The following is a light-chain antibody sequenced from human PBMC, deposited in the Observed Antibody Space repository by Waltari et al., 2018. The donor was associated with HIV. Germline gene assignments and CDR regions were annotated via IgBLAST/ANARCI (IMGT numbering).Light chain of an antibody. Sequence: QSALTQPASVSGSPGPSIPISCTGTSSAIGTSNLVSWYQQRPGKAPKLLIYEVTRRPSGLSDRFSGSKSGNTASLTISGLQTEDEADYYCCSYVGSNTLMFGGGTSLTVL. CDR3: CSYVGSNTLM. CDR1: SSAIGTSNL. J-gene: IGLJ3*02. CDR2: EVT. V-gene: IGLV2-23*02.